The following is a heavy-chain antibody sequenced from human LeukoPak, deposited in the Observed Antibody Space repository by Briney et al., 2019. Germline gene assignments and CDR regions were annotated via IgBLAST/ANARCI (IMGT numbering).Heavy chain of an antibody. V-gene: IGHV3-7*01. Sequence: PGGSLRLSCSASGFTFSRFWMSWVRQAPGKGLEYVALIKQGGSEIYHMDSVKGRFTISRDDATNSLYLQMNSLRVEDKALYYCARDRESESDSEGGYWGQGTLVTVSS. CDR1: GFTFSRFW. J-gene: IGHJ4*02. CDR3: ARDRESESDSEGGY. CDR2: IKQGGSEI. D-gene: IGHD2-15*01.